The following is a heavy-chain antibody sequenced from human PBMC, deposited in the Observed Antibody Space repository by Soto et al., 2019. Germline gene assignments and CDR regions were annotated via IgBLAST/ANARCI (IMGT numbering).Heavy chain of an antibody. V-gene: IGHV3-23*01. J-gene: IGHJ4*02. D-gene: IGHD3-22*01. CDR3: AKDLGVITTWYFDY. Sequence: GGALRISCAASGLTLSSYAMSWVRQAPGKGLEWVSTISGSGGTTDYADSVKGRFTIFRDNSKNTLYLQMNSLRAEDTAVYYCAKDLGVITTWYFDYWGQGTLVTVSS. CDR1: GLTLSSYA. CDR2: ISGSGGTT.